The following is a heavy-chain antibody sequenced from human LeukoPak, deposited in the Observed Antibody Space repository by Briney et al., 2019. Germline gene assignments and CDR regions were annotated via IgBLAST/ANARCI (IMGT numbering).Heavy chain of an antibody. CDR1: GFTFSGYT. V-gene: IGHV3-23*01. Sequence: PGGSLRLSCAASGFTFSGYTVMWVRQAPGKGLEWVSTVSYSGESTYYADSVRGRFTISRDNSRGTLYLRMDRLTAEDTAVYYCARAPFDYWGQGTLLTVSS. J-gene: IGHJ4*02. CDR2: VSYSGEST. CDR3: ARAPFDY.